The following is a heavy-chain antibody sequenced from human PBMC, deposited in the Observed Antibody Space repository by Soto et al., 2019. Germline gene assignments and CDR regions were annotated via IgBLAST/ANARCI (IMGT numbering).Heavy chain of an antibody. Sequence: ETLSLTCAVYGGSFSGYYWSWIRQPPGKGLEWIGEINHSGSTNYNPSLKSRVTISVDTSKNQFSLKLSSVTAADTAVYYCARTGYCSGGSCGWFDPWGQGTLVTVSS. D-gene: IGHD2-15*01. V-gene: IGHV4-34*01. CDR2: INHSGST. CDR3: ARTGYCSGGSCGWFDP. J-gene: IGHJ5*02. CDR1: GGSFSGYY.